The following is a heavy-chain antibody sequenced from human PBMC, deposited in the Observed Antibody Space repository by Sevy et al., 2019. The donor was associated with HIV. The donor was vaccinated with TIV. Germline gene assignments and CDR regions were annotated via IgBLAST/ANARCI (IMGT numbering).Heavy chain of an antibody. V-gene: IGHV3-23*01. J-gene: IGHJ3*01. Sequence: GGSLRLSCAASGFTFSSYAMSWVRQAPGKGLEWVSAISGSGGSTYYADSVQGRFTISRDNSKNTRYLQMNMLRAEDAAVYYCAKVTAAAGSAFDAFDFWGQGTMVTVSS. CDR2: ISGSGGST. CDR3: AKVTAAAGSAFDAFDF. CDR1: GFTFSSYA. D-gene: IGHD6-13*01.